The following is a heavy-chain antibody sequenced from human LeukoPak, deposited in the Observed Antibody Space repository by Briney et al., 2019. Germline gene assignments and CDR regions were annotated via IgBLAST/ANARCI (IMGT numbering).Heavy chain of an antibody. Sequence: GGSLRLSCAASGFTFSSYAMSWVRQAPGKGLEWVSAISGSGGSTYYADSVKGRFTISRDNSKNTLYLQMNSLRAEDTAVCYCAKSGDGYLYYFDYWGQGTLVTVSS. V-gene: IGHV3-23*01. CDR3: AKSGDGYLYYFDY. CDR1: GFTFSSYA. D-gene: IGHD5-18*01. J-gene: IGHJ4*02. CDR2: ISGSGGST.